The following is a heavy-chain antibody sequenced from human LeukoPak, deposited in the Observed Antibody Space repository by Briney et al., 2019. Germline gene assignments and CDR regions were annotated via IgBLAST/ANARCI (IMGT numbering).Heavy chain of an antibody. V-gene: IGHV1-8*01. CDR3: AREYSSSSYYYYYYMDV. CDR1: GYTFTSYD. J-gene: IGHJ6*03. D-gene: IGHD6-6*01. Sequence: ASVKVSCKXSGYTFTSYDINWVRQATGQGLEWMGWMNPNSGNTGYAQKFQGRVTMTRNTSISTAYMELSSLRSEDTAVYYCAREYSSSSYYYYYYMDVWGKGTTVTVSS. CDR2: MNPNSGNT.